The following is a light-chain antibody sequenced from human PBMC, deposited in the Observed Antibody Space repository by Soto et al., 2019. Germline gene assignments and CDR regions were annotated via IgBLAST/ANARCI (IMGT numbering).Light chain of an antibody. CDR1: SSDVGGYNY. Sequence: QSVLTHPASVSWSTGQSITISCTGTSSDVGGYNYVSWYQQHPGKAPKLMIYDVSNRPSGVSNRFSGSKSGNTASLTISGLQAEDEADYYCSSYTSSLYVFGTGTKVTVL. J-gene: IGLJ1*01. CDR3: SSYTSSLYV. CDR2: DVS. V-gene: IGLV2-14*01.